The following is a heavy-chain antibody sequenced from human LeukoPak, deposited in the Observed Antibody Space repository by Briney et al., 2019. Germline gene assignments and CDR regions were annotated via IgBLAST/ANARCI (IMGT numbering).Heavy chain of an antibody. CDR3: ARDGVPKWQQLVKAAYYFDY. D-gene: IGHD6-13*01. CDR1: GGSISSSNW. J-gene: IGHJ4*02. CDR2: IYHSGST. Sequence: SGTLSLTCAVSGGSISSSNWWSWVRQPPGKGLEWIGEIYHSGSTNYNPSLKSRVTISVDKSKNQFSLKLSSVTAADTAVYYCARDGVPKWQQLVKAAYYFDYWGQGTLVTVSS. V-gene: IGHV4-4*02.